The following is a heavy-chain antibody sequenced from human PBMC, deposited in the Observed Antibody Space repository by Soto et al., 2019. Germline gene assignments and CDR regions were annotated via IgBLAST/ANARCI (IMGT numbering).Heavy chain of an antibody. Sequence: GGSLRLSCAASGFTFSSYSMNWVHQAPGKGLEWVSSISSSSSYIYYADSVKGRFTISRDNAKNSLYLQMNSLRAEDTAVYYCARDRITIFGVVTKTHYGMDVWGQGTTVTV. J-gene: IGHJ6*02. CDR1: GFTFSSYS. CDR2: ISSSSSYI. CDR3: ARDRITIFGVVTKTHYGMDV. V-gene: IGHV3-21*01. D-gene: IGHD3-3*01.